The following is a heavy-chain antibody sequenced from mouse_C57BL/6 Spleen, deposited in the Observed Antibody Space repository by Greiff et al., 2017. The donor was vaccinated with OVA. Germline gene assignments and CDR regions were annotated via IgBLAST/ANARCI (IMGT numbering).Heavy chain of an antibody. CDR2: INYDGSST. D-gene: IGHD4-1*01. CDR3: ARERGGLGRGPYFDY. CDR1: GFTFSDYY. V-gene: IGHV5-16*01. Sequence: EVQLQESEGGLVQPGSSMKLSCTASGFTFSDYYMAWVRQVPEKGLEWVANINYDGSSTYYLDSLKSRFIISRDNAKNILYLQMSSLKSEDTATYYCARERGGLGRGPYFDYWGQGTTLTVSS. J-gene: IGHJ2*01.